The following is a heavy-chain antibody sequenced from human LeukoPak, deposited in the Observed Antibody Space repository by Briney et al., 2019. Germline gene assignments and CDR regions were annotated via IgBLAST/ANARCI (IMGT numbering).Heavy chain of an antibody. V-gene: IGHV1-46*01. CDR1: GYTFTSYY. CDR3: AREGPHDILTGYSLPFDY. CDR2: INPSGGST. D-gene: IGHD3-9*01. Sequence: ASVKVSCKASGYTFTSYYMHWVRQAPGQGLEWMGIINPSGGSTSYAQKFQGRVTMTRDTSTSTVYMELSSLSSEDTAVYYCAREGPHDILTGYSLPFDYWGQGTLVTVSS. J-gene: IGHJ4*02.